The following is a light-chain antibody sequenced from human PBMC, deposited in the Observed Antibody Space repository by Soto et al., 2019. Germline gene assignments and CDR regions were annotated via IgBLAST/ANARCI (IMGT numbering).Light chain of an antibody. CDR1: NSNIGSNT. Sequence: QSVLTQPPSASGTPGQRVTISCSGSNSNIGSNTVNWYQQLPGTAPKLLIYSNNQRPSGVPDRFSASKSGTSASLAITGLQSEDEADYYCAAWDDSLNGPVFGGGTKLTGL. J-gene: IGLJ2*01. V-gene: IGLV1-44*01. CDR2: SNN. CDR3: AAWDDSLNGPV.